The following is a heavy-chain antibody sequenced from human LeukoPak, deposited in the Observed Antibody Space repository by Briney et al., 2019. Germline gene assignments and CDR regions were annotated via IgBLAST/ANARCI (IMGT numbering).Heavy chain of an antibody. J-gene: IGHJ3*02. D-gene: IGHD3-10*01. V-gene: IGHV4-34*01. CDR2: INHSGGT. CDR1: GGSFSGYY. Sequence: SETLSLTCAVYGGSFSGYYWSWIRQPPGKGLEWIGEINHSGGTNYNPSLKSRATISVDTSKNLFSLKLSSVTAADTAVYYCASPPQAYYYGSGSSSDAFDIWGQGTMVTVSS. CDR3: ASPPQAYYYGSGSSSDAFDI.